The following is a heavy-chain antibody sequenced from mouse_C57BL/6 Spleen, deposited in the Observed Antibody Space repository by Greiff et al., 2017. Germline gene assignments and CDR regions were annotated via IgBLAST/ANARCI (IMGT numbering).Heavy chain of an antibody. V-gene: IGHV1-64*01. CDR3: ARKGYDYWYFDV. CDR1: GYTFTSYW. CDR2: IHPNSGST. J-gene: IGHJ1*03. D-gene: IGHD2-2*01. Sequence: QVQLQQPGAELVKPGASVKLSCKASGYTFTSYWMHWVKQRPGQGLEWIGMIHPNSGSTNYNEKFKSKATLTVDQSSSTAYMQLNSLTSEDSAVYYCARKGYDYWYFDVWGTGTTVTVSS.